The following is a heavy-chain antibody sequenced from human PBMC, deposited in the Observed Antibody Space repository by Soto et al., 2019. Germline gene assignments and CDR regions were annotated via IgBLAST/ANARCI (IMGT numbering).Heavy chain of an antibody. Sequence: HPGGSLRLSCAASGLTFRSCAMSWVRQAPGMGLEWVSTISGGGGGTYYADSVKGRLTISRDNSKNTLYLQMNSLRAEDTAVYYCAKARGASTAYDFDYWGQGIPVTAPQ. V-gene: IGHV3-23*01. CDR3: AKARGASTAYDFDY. CDR1: GLTFRSCA. D-gene: IGHD5-12*01. J-gene: IGHJ4*02. CDR2: ISGGGGGT.